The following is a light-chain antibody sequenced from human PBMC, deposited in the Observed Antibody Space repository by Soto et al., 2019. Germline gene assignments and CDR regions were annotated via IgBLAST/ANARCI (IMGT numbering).Light chain of an antibody. Sequence: DIQMTQSPSTLSASVGDRVTITCQARQSISSWLAWYQQKPGKAPKLLIYKASSLESGVPSRFSGSGSWTEFTLTIGCLKHDDFASYYCQQSWTFGQGTKVEIK. J-gene: IGKJ1*01. CDR2: KAS. V-gene: IGKV1-5*03. CDR1: QSISSW. CDR3: QQSWT.